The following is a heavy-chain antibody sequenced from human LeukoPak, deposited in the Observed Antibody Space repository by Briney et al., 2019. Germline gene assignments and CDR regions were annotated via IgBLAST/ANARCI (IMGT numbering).Heavy chain of an antibody. V-gene: IGHV1-2*02. CDR3: ARAAVDYGDPPGDY. J-gene: IGHJ4*02. D-gene: IGHD4-17*01. CDR1: GYTFTSYG. CDR2: INPNSGGT. Sequence: ASVKVSCKASGYTFTSYGISWVRQAPGQGLEWMGWINPNSGGTNYAQKFQGRVTMTRDTSISTAYMELSRLRSDDTAVNYCARAAVDYGDPPGDYWGQGTLVTVSS.